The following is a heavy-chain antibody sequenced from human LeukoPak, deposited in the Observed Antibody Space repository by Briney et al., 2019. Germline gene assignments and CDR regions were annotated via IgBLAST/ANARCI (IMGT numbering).Heavy chain of an antibody. Sequence: GGSLRLSCAASAFTVSSNYMSWVRQAPGKGLEWVSIMYSGGNAYYADSVKGRFTISRDNSKNTVYLQMNSLRAEDTAIYYCAKAVGSSGYFSRDAFDIWGQGTMVTVSS. CDR2: MYSGGNA. CDR1: AFTVSSNY. CDR3: AKAVGSSGYFSRDAFDI. V-gene: IGHV3-53*01. J-gene: IGHJ3*02. D-gene: IGHD3-22*01.